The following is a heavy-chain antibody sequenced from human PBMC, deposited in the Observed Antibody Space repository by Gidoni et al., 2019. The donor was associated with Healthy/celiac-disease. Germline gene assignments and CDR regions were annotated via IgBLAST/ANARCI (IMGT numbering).Heavy chain of an antibody. CDR1: GGTFSSYA. J-gene: IGHJ3*02. CDR3: AIASTSIAAAGTIGDAFDI. Sequence: QVQLVQSGAEVKKPGSSVKVSCKASGGTFSSYALSWVRQAPGQGLEWMGGIIPIFGTANYAQKFQGRVTITADESTSTAYMELSSLRSEDTAVYYCAIASTSIAAAGTIGDAFDIWGQGTMVTVSS. V-gene: IGHV1-69*01. CDR2: IIPIFGTA. D-gene: IGHD6-13*01.